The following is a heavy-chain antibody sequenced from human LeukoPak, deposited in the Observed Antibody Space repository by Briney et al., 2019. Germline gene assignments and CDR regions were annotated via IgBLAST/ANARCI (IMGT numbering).Heavy chain of an antibody. CDR1: GGSISSGSYY. CDR3: ARLGTAYYYDSSGYSSTDY. D-gene: IGHD3-22*01. Sequence: SETLSLTCTVSGGSISSGSYYWSWIRQPAGKGLECIGRIYTSGSTDYNPSLKSRVTISVDTSKNQCSLKLSSVTAADTAVYYCARLGTAYYYDSSGYSSTDYWGQGTLVTVSS. V-gene: IGHV4-61*02. J-gene: IGHJ4*02. CDR2: IYTSGST.